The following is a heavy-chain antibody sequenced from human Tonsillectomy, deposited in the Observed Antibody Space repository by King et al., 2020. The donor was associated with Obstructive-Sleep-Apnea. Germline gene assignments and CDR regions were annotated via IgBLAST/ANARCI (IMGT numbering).Heavy chain of an antibody. D-gene: IGHD3-22*01. CDR1: GGSISSYY. J-gene: IGHJ3*02. CDR3: ARRRYDSSGYDAFDI. Sequence: QLQESGPGLVKPSETLSLTCTVSGGSISSYYWSWIRQPPGKGLEWIGYIYYSGSTNYNVSLKSRVTISADTSKNQFSLKLSSVTAADTAVYYCARRRYDSSGYDAFDIWGQGTMVTVSS. CDR2: IYYSGST. V-gene: IGHV4-59*08.